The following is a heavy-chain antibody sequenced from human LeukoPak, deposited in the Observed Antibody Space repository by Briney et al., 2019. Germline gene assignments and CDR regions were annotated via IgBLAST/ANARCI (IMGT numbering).Heavy chain of an antibody. V-gene: IGHV4-39*07. CDR2: IYYSGST. Sequence: SETLSLTCTVSGGSISSSSYYWGWIRQPPGKGLEWIGSIYYSGSTNYNPSLKSRVTISVDTSKNQFSLKLSSVTAADTAVYYCARDAAYYYGSGSYHPTYYYYYGMDVWGQGTTVTVSS. CDR3: ARDAAYYYGSGSYHPTYYYYYGMDV. D-gene: IGHD3-10*01. CDR1: GGSISSSSYY. J-gene: IGHJ6*02.